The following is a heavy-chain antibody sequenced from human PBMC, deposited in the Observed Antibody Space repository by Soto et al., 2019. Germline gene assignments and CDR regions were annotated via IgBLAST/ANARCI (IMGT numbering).Heavy chain of an antibody. CDR1: GGSISSGDYY. CDR2: IYYSGST. J-gene: IGHJ5*02. CDR3: ARESMAYYYGGNSDAWFDP. D-gene: IGHD3-10*01. Sequence: PSETLSLTCTVSGGSISSGDYYWSWIRQPPGKGLEWIGCIYYSGSTYYNPSLKSRATISVDTSKNQSSLKLSSVTAADTAVYYCARESMAYYYGGNSDAWFDPWGQGTLVTVSS. V-gene: IGHV4-30-4*01.